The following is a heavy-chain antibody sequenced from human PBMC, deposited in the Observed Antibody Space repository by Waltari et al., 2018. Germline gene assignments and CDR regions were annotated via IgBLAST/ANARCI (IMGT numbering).Heavy chain of an antibody. Sequence: QVQLQQWGAGLLKPSETLSLTCAVFGGSFSAYHWSWIRQSPGKGPEWIGEINHSGSAIYNPSLKSRVTISLDTSKRQVSLRLSSVTAADTAVYFCARGTGGSSTYYFAGMDVWGQGTTVTVSS. D-gene: IGHD3-22*01. CDR1: GGSFSAYH. V-gene: IGHV4-34*01. J-gene: IGHJ6*02. CDR2: INHSGSA. CDR3: ARGTGGSSTYYFAGMDV.